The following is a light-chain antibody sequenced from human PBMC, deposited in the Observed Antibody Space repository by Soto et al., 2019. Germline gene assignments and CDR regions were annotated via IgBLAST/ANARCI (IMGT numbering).Light chain of an antibody. J-gene: IGKJ5*01. Sequence: DIQLTQSPSFLSASVGDRVTITCRASQGISSYLAWYQQKPGKAPKLLIYAASTLQSGVPSRFSGSGSGTEFTLTISSLQPEDFATYYCQQPRLPITFGQGTRLEIK. CDR1: QGISSY. CDR2: AAS. CDR3: QQPRLPIT. V-gene: IGKV1-9*01.